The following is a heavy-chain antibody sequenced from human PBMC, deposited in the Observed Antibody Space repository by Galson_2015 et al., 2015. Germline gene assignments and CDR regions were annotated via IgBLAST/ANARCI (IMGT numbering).Heavy chain of an antibody. J-gene: IGHJ6*03. CDR3: ARVRAKWVTMVQGVRVQYYHYYMDV. Sequence: SLRLSCAASGFTLSDYYMNWIRQAPGKGLEWVSHIRSSTIYTNYADSVEGRFTISRDNAKNSLYLQMNSLRAEDTAVYYCARVRAKWVTMVQGVRVQYYHYYMDVWGKGTTVTVSS. D-gene: IGHD3-10*01. CDR2: IRSSTIYT. V-gene: IGHV3-11*05. CDR1: GFTLSDYY.